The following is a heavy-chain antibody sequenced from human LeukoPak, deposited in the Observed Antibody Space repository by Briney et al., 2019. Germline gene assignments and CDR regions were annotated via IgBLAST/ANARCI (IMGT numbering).Heavy chain of an antibody. Sequence: GGSMRPSSAAYGFTFSSHWMSWDRQAPGKVLEWVANIKQDGSEKYYVDSVKGRFTISRDNAKNSLYLQMNSLRAEDTAVYYCARDGPRYGGDTAMVHFDYWGQGTLVTVSS. CDR1: GFTFSSHW. V-gene: IGHV3-7*01. J-gene: IGHJ4*02. CDR2: IKQDGSEK. D-gene: IGHD5-18*01. CDR3: ARDGPRYGGDTAMVHFDY.